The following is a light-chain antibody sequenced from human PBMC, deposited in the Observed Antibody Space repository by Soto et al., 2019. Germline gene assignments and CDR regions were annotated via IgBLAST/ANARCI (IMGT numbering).Light chain of an antibody. Sequence: GDRVTITCRASQSISRWLAWYQQKPGTAPKLLIYAASTLESGVPSRFSGSRSGTEFTLTVSSLQPDDFATYYCQQYNDSFPYTFGQGTKLEIK. CDR3: QQYNDSFPYT. V-gene: IGKV1-5*03. CDR2: AAS. CDR1: QSISRW. J-gene: IGKJ2*01.